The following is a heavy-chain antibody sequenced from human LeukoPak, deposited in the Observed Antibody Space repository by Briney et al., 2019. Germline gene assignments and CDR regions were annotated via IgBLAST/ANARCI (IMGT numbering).Heavy chain of an antibody. CDR3: AKDPPLSSGDAFDI. J-gene: IGHJ3*02. CDR2: IWYDGSNK. V-gene: IGHV3-33*06. D-gene: IGHD3-16*02. CDR1: GFTFSSYG. Sequence: GGSLRLSCAASGFTFSSYGMHWVRQAPGKGLEWVAVIWYDGSNKYYAVSVKGRFTISRDNSKNTLYLQMNSLRAEDTAVYYCAKDPPLSSGDAFDIWGQGTMVTVSS.